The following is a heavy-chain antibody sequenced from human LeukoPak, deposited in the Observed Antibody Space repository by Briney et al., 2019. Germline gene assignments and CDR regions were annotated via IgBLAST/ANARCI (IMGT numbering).Heavy chain of an antibody. CDR3: AREAPISDSGSYYKSLGC. V-gene: IGHV4-38-2*02. CDR2: IYHSGKS. Sequence: SETLSLTCAVYGGSFSGYYWDWIRQPPGKGLEWIASIYHSGKSYYNPSLESRVTISVDTSKNQISLNLRSVTAADTAVYYCAREAPISDSGSYYKSLGCWGQGTLVTVSS. CDR1: GGSFSGYY. J-gene: IGHJ4*02. D-gene: IGHD3-10*01.